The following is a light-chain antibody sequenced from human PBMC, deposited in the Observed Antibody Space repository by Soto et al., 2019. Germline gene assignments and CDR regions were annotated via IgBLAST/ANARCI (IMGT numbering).Light chain of an antibody. Sequence: QSALTQPPSVSGSPGQSVTISCTGTSSDVGSYNRVSWYQQPPGTAPKLMIYEVSNRPSGVSDRFSGSKSGNTASLTISGLQAEDEADYYCSSYTSSGTYVFGTGTKLTVL. V-gene: IGLV2-18*02. J-gene: IGLJ1*01. CDR1: SSDVGSYNR. CDR2: EVS. CDR3: SSYTSSGTYV.